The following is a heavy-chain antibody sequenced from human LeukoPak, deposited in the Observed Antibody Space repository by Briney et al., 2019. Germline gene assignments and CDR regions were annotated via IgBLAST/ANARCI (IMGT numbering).Heavy chain of an antibody. CDR1: GITFSRYW. J-gene: IGHJ4*02. V-gene: IGHV3-7*01. CDR2: INQGGNRE. D-gene: IGHD2-15*01. Sequence: GGSLRLSCTVSGITFSRYWMSWVRQAPGKGREGVANINQGGNRENYVHSVKGRFSISRDNAKNSLFLQMHSLRAEDTAVYYCATTFPYCSDRTCALGGQGTLVTVSS. CDR3: ATTFPYCSDRTCAL.